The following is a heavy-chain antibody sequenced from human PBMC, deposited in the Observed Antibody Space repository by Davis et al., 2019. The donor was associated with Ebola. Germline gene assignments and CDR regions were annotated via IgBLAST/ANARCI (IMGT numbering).Heavy chain of an antibody. J-gene: IGHJ6*02. Sequence: PGGSLRLSCAASGFTFSSYGMHWVRQAPGKGLEWVSVIYSGGSTYYADSVKGRFTISIDNAKNSLYLQMNSLRAEDTAVYYCARGDSSSWYYYGMDVWGQGTTVTVSS. CDR3: ARGDSSSWYYYGMDV. D-gene: IGHD6-6*01. CDR2: IYSGGST. V-gene: IGHV3-NL1*01. CDR1: GFTFSSYG.